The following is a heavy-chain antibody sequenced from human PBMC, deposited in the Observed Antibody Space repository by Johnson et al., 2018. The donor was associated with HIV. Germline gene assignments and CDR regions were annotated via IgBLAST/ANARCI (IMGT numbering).Heavy chain of an antibody. CDR1: GFTFSSYA. J-gene: IGHJ3*02. D-gene: IGHD5-24*01. CDR3: AREWGDGYSPSAFDI. Sequence: QVQLVESGGGVVQPGRSLRLSCAASGFTFSSYAMHWVRQAPGKGLEWVAVISYDGSNKYYADSVKGRFTISRDNSKNTLYLQMNSLRAEDTAVYYWAREWGDGYSPSAFDIWGQGTMVTVSS. CDR2: ISYDGSNK. V-gene: IGHV3-30-3*01.